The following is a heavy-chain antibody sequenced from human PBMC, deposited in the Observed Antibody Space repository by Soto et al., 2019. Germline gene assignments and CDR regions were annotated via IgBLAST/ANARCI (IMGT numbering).Heavy chain of an antibody. CDR2: ISYDGSNK. V-gene: IGHV3-30-3*01. J-gene: IGHJ6*02. CDR1: GFTFSSYA. CDR3: ARDLESYYDFWSGYPAPYYYYGMDV. Sequence: GGSLRLSCAASGFTFSSYAMHWVRQAPGKGLEWVAVISYDGSNKYYADSVKGRFTISRDNSKNTLYLQMNSLRAEDTAVHYCARDLESYYDFWSGYPAPYYYYGMDVWGQGTTVTVSS. D-gene: IGHD3-3*01.